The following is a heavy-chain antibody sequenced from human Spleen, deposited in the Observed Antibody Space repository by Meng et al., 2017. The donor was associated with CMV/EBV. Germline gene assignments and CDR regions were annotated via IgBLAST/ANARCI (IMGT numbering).Heavy chain of an antibody. CDR3: ARDPRRYSGYNVGDFLDY. D-gene: IGHD5-12*01. V-gene: IGHV3-21*01. Sequence: GESLKISCISSGFRFGDYGVSWVRQAPGKGLEWVSSISTGSNYINYAESVKGRFTISRDNAKKSLHLQMNNLRAEDTAVYYCARDPRRYSGYNVGDFLDYWGQGTLVTVSS. CDR1: GFRFGDYG. J-gene: IGHJ4*01. CDR2: ISTGSNYI.